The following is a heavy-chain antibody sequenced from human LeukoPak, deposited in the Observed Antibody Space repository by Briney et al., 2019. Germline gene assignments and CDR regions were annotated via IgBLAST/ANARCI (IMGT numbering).Heavy chain of an antibody. CDR1: GFTFSSYG. CDR2: ISGSGGST. V-gene: IGHV3-23*01. CDR3: ARGEIYYDGSGFDY. Sequence: PGGSLRLSCAASGFTFSSYGMSWVRQAPGKGLEWVSAISGSGGSTYYADSVKGRFTISRDNAKNSLYLQMNSLRAEDTAVYYCARGEIYYDGSGFDYWGQGTLVTVSS. D-gene: IGHD3-22*01. J-gene: IGHJ4*02.